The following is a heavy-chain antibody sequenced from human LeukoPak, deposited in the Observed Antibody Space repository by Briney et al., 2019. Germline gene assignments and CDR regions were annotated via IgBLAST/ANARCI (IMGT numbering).Heavy chain of an antibody. Sequence: PGGSLRLSCAASGFTVSKNYMTWVRQAPGKGLEWVSVIYGGGSTYYADSVKGRFTISRDNSKNTLFLQMDSLRAEDTAIYYCAGLPVVTAVTGAFHIWGQGQWSPSLQ. D-gene: IGHD2-21*02. V-gene: IGHV3-53*01. CDR3: AGLPVVTAVTGAFHI. CDR2: IYGGGST. J-gene: IGHJ3*02. CDR1: GFTVSKNY.